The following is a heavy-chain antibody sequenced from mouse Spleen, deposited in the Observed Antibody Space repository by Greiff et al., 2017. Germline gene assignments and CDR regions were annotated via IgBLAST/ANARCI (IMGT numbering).Heavy chain of an antibody. D-gene: IGHD1-1*01. Sequence: EVQLQQSGPELVKPGASVKISCKASGYSFTDYNMNWVKQSNGKSLEWIGVINPNYGTTSYNQKFKGKATLTADKSSSTAYMELRSLTSEDSAVYFCARASGSRGGYAMDYWGQGTSVTVSS. CDR1: GYSFTDYN. J-gene: IGHJ4*01. V-gene: IGHV1-39*01. CDR3: ARASGSRGGYAMDY. CDR2: INPNYGTT.